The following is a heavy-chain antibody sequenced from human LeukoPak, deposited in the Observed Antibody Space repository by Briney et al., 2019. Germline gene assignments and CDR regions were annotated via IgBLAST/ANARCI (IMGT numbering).Heavy chain of an antibody. CDR1: GFTFSSYG. V-gene: IGHV3-30*18. J-gene: IGHJ4*02. Sequence: GGSLRLSCAASGFTFSSYGMHWVRQAPGKGLEWVAVISYDGSNKYYADSVKGRFTISRDNSKNTLYLQMNSLRAEDTAVYYCAKDWFPPVLRYFDWLFGGYFDYWGQGTLVTVSS. D-gene: IGHD3-9*01. CDR3: AKDWFPPVLRYFDWLFGGYFDY. CDR2: ISYDGSNK.